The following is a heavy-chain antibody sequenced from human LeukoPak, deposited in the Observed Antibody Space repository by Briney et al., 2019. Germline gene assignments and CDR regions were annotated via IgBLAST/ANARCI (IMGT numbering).Heavy chain of an antibody. CDR1: GYSFTSSW. CDR3: AIRGPVKLERGRDY. V-gene: IGHV5-10-1*01. D-gene: IGHD1-1*01. Sequence: GESLKISCKGSGYSFTSSWISWVRQMPGKGLEWMGTIDPSDSYTNYSPPFQGHVTISADKSISTAYLQWSSLKASDTAMYYCAIRGPVKLERGRDYWGQGTLVTVSS. J-gene: IGHJ4*01. CDR2: IDPSDSYT.